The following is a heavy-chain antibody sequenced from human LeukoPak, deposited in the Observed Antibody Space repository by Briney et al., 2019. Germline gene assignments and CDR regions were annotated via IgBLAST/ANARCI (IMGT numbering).Heavy chain of an antibody. CDR2: IYHSGST. D-gene: IGHD2-15*01. Sequence: PSETLSLTRTVSGGSISSGGYYWSWIRQPPGKGLEWIGYIYHSGSTYYNPSLKSRVTISVDRSKNQFSLKLSSVTAADTAVYYCARGTPSDYWGQGTLVTVSS. CDR3: ARGTPSDY. J-gene: IGHJ4*02. CDR1: GGSISSGGYY. V-gene: IGHV4-30-2*01.